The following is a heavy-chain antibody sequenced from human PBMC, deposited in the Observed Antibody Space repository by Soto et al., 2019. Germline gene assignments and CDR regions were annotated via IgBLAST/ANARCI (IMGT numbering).Heavy chain of an antibody. Sequence: PGGPLSLSRAGSGFAFSSHTFTWDRPSRGKGLEFLSYITSTSSTKNYADSVKGRFTISRDNAKNSLYLQMNSLRDEDTAVYYCAHFPSCSPSTCLDYWGRGTMVTGSS. D-gene: IGHD2-15*01. CDR2: ITSTSSTK. CDR3: AHFPSCSPSTCLDY. V-gene: IGHV3-48*02. CDR1: GFAFSSHT. J-gene: IGHJ4*02.